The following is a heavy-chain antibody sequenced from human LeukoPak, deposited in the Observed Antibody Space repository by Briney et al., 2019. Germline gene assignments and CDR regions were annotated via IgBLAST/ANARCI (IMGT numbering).Heavy chain of an antibody. J-gene: IGHJ3*02. V-gene: IGHV3-23*01. CDR1: GFTFSNYA. D-gene: IGHD3-3*01. Sequence: GGSLRLSCAASGFTFSNYAMSWVRQAPGKGLEWVSAISGSGVSTYYADSVKGRFTISRDNSKNTLYLQMNSLRAEDTAVYYCAKAAVLEWLFDAFDIWGQGTMVTVSS. CDR2: ISGSGVST. CDR3: AKAAVLEWLFDAFDI.